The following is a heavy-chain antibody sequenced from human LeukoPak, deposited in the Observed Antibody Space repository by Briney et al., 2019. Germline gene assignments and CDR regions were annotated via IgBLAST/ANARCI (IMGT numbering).Heavy chain of an antibody. CDR1: GGSISSYY. D-gene: IGHD6-13*01. CDR3: ARGRVSASTWYSTYYYYFYMDV. Sequence: SETLSLTCTVSGGSISSYYWSWIRQPPGRGLEWIGYIYYSGSTNYNPSLKSRVTISRDTSKNHFSLELSSATAADTAVYFCARGRVSASTWYSTYYYYFYMDVWGKGTTVTVSS. CDR2: IYYSGST. V-gene: IGHV4-59*01. J-gene: IGHJ6*03.